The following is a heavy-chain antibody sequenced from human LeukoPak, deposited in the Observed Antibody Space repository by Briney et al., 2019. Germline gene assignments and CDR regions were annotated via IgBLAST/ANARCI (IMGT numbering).Heavy chain of an antibody. Sequence: GGSLRLSCAASGFTFSNYWMTWVRQARGRGLEWVANIRQDGSEKYYVDSVKGRFTISRDNAKNSLYLQMSSLRAEDTAVYYCARDYVWGSDRYTDYWGQGTLVTVSS. CDR3: ARDYVWGSDRYTDY. D-gene: IGHD3-16*02. J-gene: IGHJ4*02. CDR1: GFTFSNYW. CDR2: IRQDGSEK. V-gene: IGHV3-7*05.